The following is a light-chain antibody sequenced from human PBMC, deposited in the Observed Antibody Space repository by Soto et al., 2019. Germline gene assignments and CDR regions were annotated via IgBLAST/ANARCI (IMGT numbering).Light chain of an antibody. CDR3: QQRLNWPPG. J-gene: IGKJ1*01. V-gene: IGKV3-11*01. CDR1: QSVGSK. Sequence: EIVMTQSPPTLSVSPGERATLSCRASQSVGSKLAWYQQRPGQAPRLLIYDASNRATGIPARFSGSGSGTDFTLTISDLEPADFGLYYCQQRLNWPPGFGQGTKVDIK. CDR2: DAS.